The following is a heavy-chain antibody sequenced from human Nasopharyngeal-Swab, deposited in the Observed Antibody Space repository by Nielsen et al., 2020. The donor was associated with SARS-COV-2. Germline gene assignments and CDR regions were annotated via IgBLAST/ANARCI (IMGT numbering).Heavy chain of an antibody. CDR1: GFTFSSYA. CDR2: ISSNGGST. CDR3: VKTGSGKNGMDV. V-gene: IGHV3-64D*06. J-gene: IGHJ6*02. D-gene: IGHD3-10*01. Sequence: GRSLRPSCSPSGFTFSSYAMPWVRQPPGKGLEYVAAISSNGGSTYYADSVKGRFTTSRDNSKNTLYLQMSSLRAEDTAVYYCVKTGSGKNGMDVWGQGTTVTVSS.